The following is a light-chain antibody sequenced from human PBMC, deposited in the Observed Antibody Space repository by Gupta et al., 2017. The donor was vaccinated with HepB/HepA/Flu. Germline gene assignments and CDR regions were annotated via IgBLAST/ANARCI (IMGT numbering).Light chain of an antibody. V-gene: IGKV1-9*01. CDR2: AAS. CDR1: QGISSY. J-gene: IGKJ1*01. CDR3: QQLNRYPPT. Sequence: DIQLTQSPSFLSASVGDRVTITCRASQGISSYLAWYQQKPGKAPKLLIYAASTLQSGVPSRFSGSGSGTECTLTISSLQPEDFATYYCQQLNRYPPTFGQGTKVEIK.